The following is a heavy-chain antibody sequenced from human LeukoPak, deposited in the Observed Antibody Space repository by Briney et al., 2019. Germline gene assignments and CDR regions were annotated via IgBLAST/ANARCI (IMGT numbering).Heavy chain of an antibody. J-gene: IGHJ5*02. D-gene: IGHD3-9*01. CDR3: ARNGRYYDILTGYYNSWFDP. CDR2: ISAYNGNT. CDR1: GYTFTSYG. V-gene: IGHV1-18*01. Sequence: ASVKVSCKASGYTFTSYGISWVRQAPGQGLEWMGWISAYNGNTNYAQKLQGRVTTTTDTSTSTAYMELRGLRSDDTAVYYCARNGRYYDILTGYYNSWFDPWGQGTLVTVSS.